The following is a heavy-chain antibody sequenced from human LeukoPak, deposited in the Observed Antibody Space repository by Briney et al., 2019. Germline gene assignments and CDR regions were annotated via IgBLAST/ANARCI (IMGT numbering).Heavy chain of an antibody. D-gene: IGHD3-10*01. J-gene: IGHJ5*02. CDR1: GYTFTGYY. CDR3: ARGGDVLLWFGDFNWFDP. V-gene: IGHV1-2*02. Sequence: ASVKVSCKASGYTFTGYYMHWVRQAPGQGLEWMGWINPNSGGTNYAQKFQGRVTMTRDTSISTAYMELSRLRSDDTAVYYCARGGDVLLWFGDFNWFDPWGQGTLVTVSS. CDR2: INPNSGGT.